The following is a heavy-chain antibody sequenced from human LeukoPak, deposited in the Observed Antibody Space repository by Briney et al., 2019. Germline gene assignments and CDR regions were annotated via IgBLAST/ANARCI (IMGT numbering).Heavy chain of an antibody. CDR3: ARVRDYYDSSGYYGPDAFDI. CDR1: GGSISSYY. V-gene: IGHV4-59*01. D-gene: IGHD3-22*01. CDR2: IYYSGST. J-gene: IGHJ3*02. Sequence: SETLSLTCTVSGGSISSYYWSWLRQPPGKGLEWIGYIYYSGSTNYNPSLKSRVTISVDTSKNQFSLKLSSVTAADTAVYYCARVRDYYDSSGYYGPDAFDIWGQGTMVTVSS.